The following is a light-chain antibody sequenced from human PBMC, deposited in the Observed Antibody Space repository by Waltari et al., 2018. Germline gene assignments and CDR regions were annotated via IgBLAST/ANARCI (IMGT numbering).Light chain of an antibody. J-gene: IGKJ2*01. CDR2: GAS. CDR1: QSLSSN. CDR3: QQYNNWPPYT. Sequence: EIVMTQSPATLSVSPGERATLSCRASQSLSSNLAWYQQKPGQAPRLRIYGASTRATGIPARFSGSGSGTEFTLTISSLQSEDFAVYYCQQYNNWPPYTFGQGTKLEIK. V-gene: IGKV3-15*01.